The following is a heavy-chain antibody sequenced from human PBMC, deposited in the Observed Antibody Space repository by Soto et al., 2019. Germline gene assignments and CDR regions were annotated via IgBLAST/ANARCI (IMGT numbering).Heavy chain of an antibody. CDR1: GYSFTNND. D-gene: IGHD3-16*01. CDR3: ARMETFGSLNWFDP. Sequence: ASGKVSCKASGYSFTNNDVSWVRQATGQGLEWMGWMNPGSGDTGYAQKFQGRVTMTRDISIATAYMELSSLRSDDTAIYYCARMETFGSLNWFDPWGQGTLVTVSS. J-gene: IGHJ5*02. CDR2: MNPGSGDT. V-gene: IGHV1-8*01.